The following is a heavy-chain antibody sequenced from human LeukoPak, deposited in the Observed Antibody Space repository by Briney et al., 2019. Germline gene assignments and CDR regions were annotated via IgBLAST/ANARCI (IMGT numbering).Heavy chain of an antibody. CDR1: GFTFSTYV. D-gene: IGHD6-13*01. CDR2: ISGSGDNT. V-gene: IGHV3-23*01. Sequence: PGGSLRLSCAASGFTFSTYVVSWVRQAPGKGLEWVSGISGSGDNTYYADSVKGRFTISRDNSKNTLYLQMNSLRAEDTAVYYCARDLRAAAGAFDIWGQGTMVTVSS. J-gene: IGHJ3*02. CDR3: ARDLRAAAGAFDI.